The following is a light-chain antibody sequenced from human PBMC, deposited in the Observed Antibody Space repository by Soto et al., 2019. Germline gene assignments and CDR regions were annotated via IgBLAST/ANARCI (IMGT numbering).Light chain of an antibody. V-gene: IGKV3-20*01. CDR3: HQYGSSSRT. Sequence: EIVLTQSPGTLSLSPGERATLSCRASQSVSSYLAWYQQKPGQAPRLLIYGASSRATGIPDRFSASGSGTDFPLTISRLEPEDFAVYYCHQYGSSSRTFGQGTKVEIK. CDR1: QSVSSY. CDR2: GAS. J-gene: IGKJ1*01.